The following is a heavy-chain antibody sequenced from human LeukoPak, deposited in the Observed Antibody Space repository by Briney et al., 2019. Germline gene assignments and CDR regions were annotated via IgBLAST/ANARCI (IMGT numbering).Heavy chain of an antibody. CDR3: TRAGVTFDI. D-gene: IGHD2-8*01. J-gene: IGHJ3*02. Sequence: PGGSLRLSCAASGFTFSSYWMHWVRQAPGKGLVWVSRLNSDGSTTTYADSVKGRFTISRDSAKNTLYLQMSSLRAEDTAVYYCTRAGVTFDIWGQGTVVTVSS. V-gene: IGHV3-74*01. CDR1: GFTFSSYW. CDR2: LNSDGSTT.